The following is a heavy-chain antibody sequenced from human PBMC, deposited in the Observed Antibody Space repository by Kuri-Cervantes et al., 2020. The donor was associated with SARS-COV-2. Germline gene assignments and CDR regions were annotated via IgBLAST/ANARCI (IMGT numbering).Heavy chain of an antibody. J-gene: IGHJ3*02. Sequence: SQTLSLTCAVYGGSFSGYYWSWIRQPPGKGLEWIGEINHSGSTYHNPSPKSRVTISVDTSKNQFSLKLSSVTAADTAVYYCARSRAMIVAQADAFDIWGQGTMVTVSS. V-gene: IGHV4-34*01. CDR1: GGSFSGYY. CDR3: ARSRAMIVAQADAFDI. CDR2: INHSGST. D-gene: IGHD3-22*01.